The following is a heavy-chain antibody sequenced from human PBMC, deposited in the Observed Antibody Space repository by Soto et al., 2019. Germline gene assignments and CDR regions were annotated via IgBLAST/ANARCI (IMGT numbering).Heavy chain of an antibody. CDR3: AKDWGSSGWFNWFNP. D-gene: IGHD6-19*01. J-gene: IGHJ5*02. Sequence: QVQLVESGGGVVQPGESLQVACAASGFTVATTGMHWVRQAPGKGLEWVAMISHSGTSKVYIDSVQGRFTISRDTARNNLYLQMSSLRPEDTAMNYCAKDWGSSGWFNWFNPWAQGVLVTVSS. CDR1: GFTVATTG. V-gene: IGHV3-30*18. CDR2: ISHSGTSK.